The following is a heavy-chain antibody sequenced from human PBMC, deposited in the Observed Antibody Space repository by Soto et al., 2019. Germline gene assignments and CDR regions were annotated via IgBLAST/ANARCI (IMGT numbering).Heavy chain of an antibody. CDR2: ISSSSSYI. D-gene: IGHD3-9*01. CDR1: GFTFSSYS. V-gene: IGHV3-21*01. CDR3: ARVFPPRGYFDWLPNDAFDI. J-gene: IGHJ3*02. Sequence: VGSLRLSCAASGFTFSSYSMNWVRQAPGKGLEWVSSISSSSSYIYYADSVKGRFTISRDNAKNSLYLQMNSLRAEDTAVYYCARVFPPRGYFDWLPNDAFDIWGQGTMVTVSS.